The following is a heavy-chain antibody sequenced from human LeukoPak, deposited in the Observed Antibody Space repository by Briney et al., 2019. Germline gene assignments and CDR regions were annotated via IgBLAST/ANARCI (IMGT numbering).Heavy chain of an antibody. Sequence: GGSLRLSCAASGFTFSTYWMHWVRQGPGKGLVWVSRINSDGSDTIYADSVKGRFTISRDNAKNTLYLQMDSLRAEDTAVYYCAKVRITFGGVIAHDAFDIWGQGTMVTVSS. D-gene: IGHD3-16*02. CDR2: INSDGSDT. CDR3: AKVRITFGGVIAHDAFDI. J-gene: IGHJ3*02. V-gene: IGHV3-74*01. CDR1: GFTFSTYW.